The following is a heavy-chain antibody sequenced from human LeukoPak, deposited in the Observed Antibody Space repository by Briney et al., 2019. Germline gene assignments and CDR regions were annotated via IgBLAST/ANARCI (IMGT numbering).Heavy chain of an antibody. CDR1: GGSISSSSYY. D-gene: IGHD1-26*01. CDR3: ARPLDDGSSPRDGDAFDI. CDR2: IYYSGST. J-gene: IGHJ3*02. V-gene: IGHV4-39*01. Sequence: PSETLSLTCTVSGGSISSSSYYWGWIRQPPGKGLEWIGSIYYSGSTYYNPSLKSRVTISVDTSKSQFSLKLSSVTAADTAVYYCARPLDDGSSPRDGDAFDIWGQGTMVTVSS.